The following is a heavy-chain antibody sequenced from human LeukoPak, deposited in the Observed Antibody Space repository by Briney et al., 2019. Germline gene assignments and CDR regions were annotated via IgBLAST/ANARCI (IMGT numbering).Heavy chain of an antibody. J-gene: IGHJ4*02. V-gene: IGHV1-2*06. CDR2: INPNSGGT. CDR3: ARVGCSSTSCYLGNTVFDY. Sequence: ASVKVSCKASGYTFTGYYMHWVRQAPGQGLEWMGRINPNSGGTNYAQKFQGRVTMTRDTSISTAYMELSRLRSDDTAVYYCARVGCSSTSCYLGNTVFDYWGQGTLVTVSS. D-gene: IGHD2-2*01. CDR1: GYTFTGYY.